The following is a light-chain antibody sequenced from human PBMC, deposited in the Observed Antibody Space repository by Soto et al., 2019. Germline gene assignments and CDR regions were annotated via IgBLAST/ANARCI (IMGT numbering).Light chain of an antibody. CDR1: SSNIGAGYD. V-gene: IGLV1-40*01. CDR2: GNS. Sequence: VVTQPPSVSGAPGQRVTISCTGSSSNIGAGYDVHWYQQLPGTAPKLLIYGNSNRPSGVPDRFSGSKSGTSASLAITGLQAEDEADYYCQSYDSSGEVFGGGTKLTVL. J-gene: IGLJ2*01. CDR3: QSYDSSGEV.